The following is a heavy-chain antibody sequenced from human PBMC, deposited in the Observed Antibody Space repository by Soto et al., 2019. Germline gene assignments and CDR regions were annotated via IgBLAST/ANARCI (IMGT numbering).Heavy chain of an antibody. CDR1: GFSLTTEKLG. CDR2: IYWDDEK. J-gene: IGHJ4*02. D-gene: IGHD2-15*01. V-gene: IGHV2-5*02. Sequence: SGPTLVKPTQTLTLTCTFSGFSLTTEKLGVGWIRQPPGQALEWLALIYWDDEKRYSPSLRNRLTITKDPSKNQVFLTMTNMDPVDTATYYCAHKGPDCSGSNCRFTYWGQGTLVTVSS. CDR3: AHKGPDCSGSNCRFTY.